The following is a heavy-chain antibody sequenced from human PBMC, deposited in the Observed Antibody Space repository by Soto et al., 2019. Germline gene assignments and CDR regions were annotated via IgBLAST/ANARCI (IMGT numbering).Heavy chain of an antibody. Sequence: GGSLRLSCAASGFTFSSYGMHWVRQAPGKGLEWVAVISYDGSNKYYADSVKGRFTISRDNSKNTLYLQMNSLRAEDTAVYYCAKDWRDFLITIFGVVVRRGPLPFDPWGQGTLVTVSS. V-gene: IGHV3-30*18. CDR3: AKDWRDFLITIFGVVVRRGPLPFDP. J-gene: IGHJ5*02. CDR2: ISYDGSNK. D-gene: IGHD3-3*01. CDR1: GFTFSSYG.